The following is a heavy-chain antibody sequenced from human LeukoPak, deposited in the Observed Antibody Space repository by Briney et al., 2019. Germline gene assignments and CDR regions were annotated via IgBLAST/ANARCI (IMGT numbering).Heavy chain of an antibody. CDR3: ATDRPWRGVC. D-gene: IGHD3-10*01. CDR2: IKTKTDGGTT. J-gene: IGHJ4*02. Sequence: GGSLRLSCAAFGFTFSSHGMSWVRQAPGKGLEWVGRIKTKTDGGTTDYAAPVQGRFTISRDDSKNTLYLQMNSLKTEDTAVYYCATDRPWRGVCWGRGTPVTVSS. V-gene: IGHV3-15*01. CDR1: GFTFSSHG.